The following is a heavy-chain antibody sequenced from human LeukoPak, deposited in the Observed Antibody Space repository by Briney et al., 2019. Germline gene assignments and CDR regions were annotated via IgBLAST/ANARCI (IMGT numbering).Heavy chain of an antibody. CDR2: ISSSSSYI. CDR1: GFTFSKAW. Sequence: GGSLRLSCAASGFTFSKAWMNWVRQAPGKGLEWVSSISSSSSYIYYADSVKGRFTISRDNAKNSLYLQMNSLRAEDTAVYYCARDVTGTDAFDIWGQGTMVTVSS. J-gene: IGHJ3*02. D-gene: IGHD1-20*01. CDR3: ARDVTGTDAFDI. V-gene: IGHV3-21*01.